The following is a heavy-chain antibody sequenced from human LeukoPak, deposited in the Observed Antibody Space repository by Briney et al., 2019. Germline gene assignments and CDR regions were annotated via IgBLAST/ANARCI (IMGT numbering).Heavy chain of an antibody. V-gene: IGHV4-59*01. Sequence: PSETLSLTCTVSGDSISTYYWSWIRQPPGKGLEWIGYMCYSGSTNYNPSLKSRVTISLDTPKNQFSLRLNSVTAADTAVYYCARGVAGYGPYDYWDQGTLVTVSS. CDR1: GDSISTYY. J-gene: IGHJ4*02. D-gene: IGHD5-12*01. CDR3: ARGVAGYGPYDY. CDR2: MCYSGST.